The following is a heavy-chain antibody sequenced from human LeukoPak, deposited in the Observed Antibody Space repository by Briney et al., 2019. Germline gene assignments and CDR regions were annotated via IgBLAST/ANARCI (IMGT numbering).Heavy chain of an antibody. CDR1: GFTFSNYE. V-gene: IGHV3-48*03. J-gene: IGHJ4*02. CDR3: AREGDYGDSDY. Sequence: TGGSPRLSCAASGFTFSNYEMNWVRQAPGKGLEWVSYITSSGSIMYYPDSVKGRFTISRDNAKNSLYLQMNSLRAEDTAVYYCAREGDYGDSDYWGQGTLVTVSS. CDR2: ITSSGSIM. D-gene: IGHD4-17*01.